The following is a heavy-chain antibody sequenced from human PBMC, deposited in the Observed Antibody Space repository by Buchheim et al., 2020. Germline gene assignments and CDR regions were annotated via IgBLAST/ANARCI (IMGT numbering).Heavy chain of an antibody. CDR1: GFSFSTSW. Sequence: EVQLVESGGGLVQPGGSLRLSCAASGFSFSTSWMHWVRQAPGKGLVWVSRINSDGSGTIYADSVKGRFTISRDNAKSTVYLQMNSLRAEDTAVYYCATVDYYDDYWGQGTL. CDR3: ATVDYYDDY. V-gene: IGHV3-74*01. CDR2: INSDGSGT. J-gene: IGHJ4*02. D-gene: IGHD3-22*01.